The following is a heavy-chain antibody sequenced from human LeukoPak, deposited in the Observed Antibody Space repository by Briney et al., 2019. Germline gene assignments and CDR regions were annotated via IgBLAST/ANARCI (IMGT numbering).Heavy chain of an antibody. V-gene: IGHV3-23*01. CDR3: AKDLKYTGSLRIADF. Sequence: GGSLRLPCAASGFTFSSYAMSWVRQAPGKGLEWVSLISGSGGSTNYADSVKGRFTISRDNSKNMLYVQMNSLRAEDTAVYCCAKDLKYTGSLRIADFWGQGTLVTVSS. D-gene: IGHD1-26*01. CDR2: ISGSGGST. CDR1: GFTFSSYA. J-gene: IGHJ4*02.